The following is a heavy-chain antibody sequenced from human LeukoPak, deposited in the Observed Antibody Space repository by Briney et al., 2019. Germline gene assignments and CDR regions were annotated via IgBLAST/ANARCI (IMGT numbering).Heavy chain of an antibody. J-gene: IGHJ3*02. V-gene: IGHV3-7*01. Sequence: GGSLRLSCAASGFTFSSYWMSWVRQAPGKGLEWVANIMQDGSEKYYVDSVKGRFTISRDNAKNSLYLQMNSLRAEDTAVYYCARDVVSSSWVLYKDAFDIWGQGTMVTVSS. CDR2: IMQDGSEK. CDR3: ARDVVSSSWVLYKDAFDI. CDR1: GFTFSSYW. D-gene: IGHD6-13*01.